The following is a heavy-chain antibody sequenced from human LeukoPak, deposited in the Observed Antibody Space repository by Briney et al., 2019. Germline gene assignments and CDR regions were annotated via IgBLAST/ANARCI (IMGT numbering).Heavy chain of an antibody. Sequence: PGGSLRLSSVPSGYTLCVYWMPWVPHAPGKELKPVANKKQNGSEKYYVDSVKGRFTISRDNAKKSLYLQMNSLRAEDTAVYYCARAERGGNFGQWGQGILVTVSS. J-gene: IGHJ4*02. V-gene: IGHV3-7*02. CDR1: GYTLCVYW. D-gene: IGHD4-23*01. CDR2: KKQNGSEK. CDR3: ARAERGGNFGQ.